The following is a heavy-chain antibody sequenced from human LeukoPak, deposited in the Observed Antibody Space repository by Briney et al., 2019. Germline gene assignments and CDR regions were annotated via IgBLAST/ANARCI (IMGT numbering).Heavy chain of an antibody. D-gene: IGHD3-22*01. CDR3: ARHSTGYSLDY. CDR2: INHSGST. Sequence: SETLSLTCAVYGGSFSGYYWSWIRQPPGKGLEWIGEINHSGSTNYNPSLKSRVTISVDTSKNRFSLKLSSVTAADTAVYYCARHSTGYSLDYWGQGTLVTVSS. CDR1: GGSFSGYY. V-gene: IGHV4-34*01. J-gene: IGHJ4*02.